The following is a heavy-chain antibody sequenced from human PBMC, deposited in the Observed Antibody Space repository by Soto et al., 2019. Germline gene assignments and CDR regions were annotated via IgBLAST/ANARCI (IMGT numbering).Heavy chain of an antibody. CDR3: ARGNYYDSSGPSPVFVY. Sequence: SLRLSCAASGFTFSSYAMHWVRQAPGKGLEWVAVISYDGSNKYYADSVKGRFAISRDNSKNTLYLQMNSLRAEDTAVYYCARGNYYDSSGPSPVFVYWGQGTLVTVSS. D-gene: IGHD3-22*01. V-gene: IGHV3-30*09. J-gene: IGHJ4*02. CDR2: ISYDGSNK. CDR1: GFTFSSYA.